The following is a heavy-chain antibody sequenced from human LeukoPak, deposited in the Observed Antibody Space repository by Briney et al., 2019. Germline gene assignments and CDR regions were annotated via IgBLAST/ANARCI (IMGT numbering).Heavy chain of an antibody. V-gene: IGHV3-30-3*01. CDR2: ISYDGSNK. CDR1: GFTFSSYA. Sequence: PGGSLRLSCAASGFTFSSYAMHWVRQAPGKGLEWVAVISYDGSNKYYADSVKGRFTISRDNSKNTLYLQMNSLRAEDTAVYYCAKDPRTGTTHYWGQGTLVTVSS. D-gene: IGHD1-1*01. J-gene: IGHJ4*02. CDR3: AKDPRTGTTHY.